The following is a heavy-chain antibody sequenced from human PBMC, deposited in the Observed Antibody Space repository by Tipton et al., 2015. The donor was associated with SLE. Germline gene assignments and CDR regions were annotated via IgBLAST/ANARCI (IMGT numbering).Heavy chain of an antibody. D-gene: IGHD4-23*01. V-gene: IGHV4-59*01. CDR1: GGSIRTYY. CDR2: IHYRGTT. J-gene: IGHJ2*01. Sequence: LRLSCSVSGGSIRTYYWSWIRQPPGKGLEHIAYIHYRGTTNYNASLKSRVTISLDMSNKQFSLKLSSVTAADTAVYYCARPLLYGGTAYFGLWGRGTLVTVSS. CDR3: ARPLLYGGTAYFGL.